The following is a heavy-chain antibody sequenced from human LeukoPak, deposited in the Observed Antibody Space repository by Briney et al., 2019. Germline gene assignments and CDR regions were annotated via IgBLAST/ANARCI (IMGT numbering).Heavy chain of an antibody. J-gene: IGHJ6*03. CDR3: AREKGYYGSGADYYYYYYMDV. CDR2: IYYSGST. D-gene: IGHD3-10*01. V-gene: IGHV4-39*07. Sequence: PSETLSLTCAVSGGSISSSSYYWGWIRQPPGKGLEWIGSIYYSGSTYYNPSLKSRVTISVDTSKNQFSLKLSSVTAADTAVYYCAREKGYYGSGADYYYYYYMDVWGKGTTVTVSS. CDR1: GGSISSSSYY.